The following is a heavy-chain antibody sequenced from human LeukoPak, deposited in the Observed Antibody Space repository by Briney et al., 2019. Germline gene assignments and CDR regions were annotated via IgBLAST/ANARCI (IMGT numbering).Heavy chain of an antibody. CDR1: GFSFSTYG. CDR3: VKAVVGRISNFDF. D-gene: IGHD1-26*01. J-gene: IGHJ4*02. V-gene: IGHV3-30*02. Sequence: GGSLRLSCAASGFSFSTYGMHWVRQAPGKGLEWVAFIRYDGSQNHLTDSVKGRFTVSRDDSRSTLYLQMDSLTVEDTAVYYCVKAVVGRISNFDFWGQGTFVTVSS. CDR2: IRYDGSQN.